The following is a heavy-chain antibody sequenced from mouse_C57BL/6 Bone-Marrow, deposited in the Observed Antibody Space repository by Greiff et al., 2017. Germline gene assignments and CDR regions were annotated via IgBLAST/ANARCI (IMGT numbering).Heavy chain of an antibody. CDR2: ISSGGSYT. Sequence: EVQWVESGGDLVKPGGSLKLSCAASGFTFSSYGMSWVRQTPDKRLEWVATISSGGSYTYYPDSVKGRFTISRDNAKNTLYLQMSSLKSEDTAMYYCARRGFYYDNYFDYWGQGTTLTVSS. V-gene: IGHV5-6*01. J-gene: IGHJ2*01. CDR1: GFTFSSYG. CDR3: ARRGFYYDNYFDY. D-gene: IGHD2-4*01.